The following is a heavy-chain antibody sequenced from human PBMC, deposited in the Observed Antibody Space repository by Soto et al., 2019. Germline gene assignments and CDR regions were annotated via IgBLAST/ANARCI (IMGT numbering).Heavy chain of an antibody. CDR1: GFAFDQYW. Sequence: GGSLRLSCVASGFAFDQYWMHWVRQAAGKGLEWVSRISDDGARIDYADFVKGRFTIARDNAKNTLFLQMRSLRGEDTAVYYCTRGPRPSSTGTGAHWGRGALVTVS. D-gene: IGHD1-1*01. CDR3: TRGPRPSSTGTGAH. V-gene: IGHV3-74*01. J-gene: IGHJ4*02. CDR2: ISDDGARI.